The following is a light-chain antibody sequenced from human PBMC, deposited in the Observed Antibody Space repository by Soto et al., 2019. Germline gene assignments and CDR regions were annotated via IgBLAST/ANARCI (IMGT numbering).Light chain of an antibody. Sequence: EIVMTQSPSTLSVSPGEGATISCRASQTVSSNYLAWCQQRPGQAPRLLIYGASARAAGIPDRFSGSGSGTDFTLTITRLEPEDSAVYFCQQYTGPPTTFGQGTRLEIK. CDR3: QQYTGPPTT. CDR2: GAS. V-gene: IGKV3-20*01. CDR1: QTVSSNY. J-gene: IGKJ5*01.